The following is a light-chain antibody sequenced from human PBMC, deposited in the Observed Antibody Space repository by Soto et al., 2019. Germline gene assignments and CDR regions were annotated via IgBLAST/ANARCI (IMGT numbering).Light chain of an antibody. V-gene: IGLV2-8*01. CDR1: SSDVGGYNY. Sequence: ERTHPPAASGSPGQTVAISCTGTSSDVGGYNYVSWYQQHPGKAPKLMIYEVNKRPSGVPDRFSGSKSGNTASLTVYCLPAEHEAHYYCSSYAGSSNVFGTGTKVTLL. CDR2: EVN. CDR3: SSYAGSSNV. J-gene: IGLJ1*01.